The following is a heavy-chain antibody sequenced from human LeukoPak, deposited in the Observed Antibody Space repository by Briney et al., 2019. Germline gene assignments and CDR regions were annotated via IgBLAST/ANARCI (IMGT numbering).Heavy chain of an antibody. Sequence: PSDTLSLTCTVSGGSISIYYWSWIRQPPGEGREWIGYIYYSGSTNYNPSLKTRVTISVDTSKNQFSLKLSAVTAADTAVYYCAGGGMDSGFIGLPDYWGQGTLVTVSS. V-gene: IGHV4-59*12. CDR1: GGSISIYY. D-gene: IGHD6-25*01. J-gene: IGHJ4*02. CDR2: IYYSGST. CDR3: AGGGMDSGFIGLPDY.